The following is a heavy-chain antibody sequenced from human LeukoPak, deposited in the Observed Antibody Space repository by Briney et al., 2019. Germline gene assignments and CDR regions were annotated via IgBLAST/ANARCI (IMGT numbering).Heavy chain of an antibody. Sequence: ASVKVSCNASGYCFTVYYMHWDRQAPGQGLEWMGWINPNCGGTNYAQKYQGRVTITRDTSISTAYMDLNRLRSDDTAVYYCAREGRGWYFDLWGRGTLVTVSS. CDR1: GYCFTVYY. CDR3: AREGRGWYFDL. J-gene: IGHJ2*01. CDR2: INPNCGGT. D-gene: IGHD3-10*01. V-gene: IGHV1-2*02.